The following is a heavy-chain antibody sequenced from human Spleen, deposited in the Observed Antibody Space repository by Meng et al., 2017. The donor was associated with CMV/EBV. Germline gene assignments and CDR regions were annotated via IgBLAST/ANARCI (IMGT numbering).Heavy chain of an antibody. J-gene: IGHJ6*02. CDR2: ISGSGGST. V-gene: IGHV3-23*01. Sequence: GGSLRLSCAASGFTFSSYAMSWVRQAPGKGLEWVSAISGSGGSTYYAEPVKGRFTISRDNSKNTLYLQMNSLRAEDTAVYYCARDRLRDYKLLRAKRKRDYYGLDVWGQGTTVTVSS. CDR3: ARDRLRDYKLLRAKRKRDYYGLDV. D-gene: IGHD4-11*01. CDR1: GFTFSSYA.